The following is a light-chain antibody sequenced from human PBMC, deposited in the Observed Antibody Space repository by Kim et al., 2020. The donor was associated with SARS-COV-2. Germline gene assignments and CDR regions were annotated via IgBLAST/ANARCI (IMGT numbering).Light chain of an antibody. J-gene: IGLJ3*02. CDR2: RNN. CDR1: SNNVGYEG. V-gene: IGLV10-54*01. Sequence: QTVTLTCTGNSNNVGYEGAAWLQQHQGHPPKLRFDRNNNRPSGVSERLSASRSENTASLTITGLQPEDEADYFCSAWDSSLSIWVFGGGTQLTVL. CDR3: SAWDSSLSIWV.